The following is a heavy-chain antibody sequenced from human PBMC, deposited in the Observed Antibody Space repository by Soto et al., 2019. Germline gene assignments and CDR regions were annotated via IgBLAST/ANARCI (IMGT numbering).Heavy chain of an antibody. CDR1: GFTFDDYA. J-gene: IGHJ4*02. V-gene: IGHV3-9*01. Sequence: EVPLEESGGALVQPGRSLRLSCAASGFTFDDYAMSLVRQVLGKGLEWVASISWNSGNIGYAGSVKGRFTTYRDNAENSLYLQMNSLRHEDTDLYYCVRSKGGYSYGTPFDYWGQGTLGTGSS. CDR2: ISWNSGNI. D-gene: IGHD5-18*01. CDR3: VRSKGGYSYGTPFDY.